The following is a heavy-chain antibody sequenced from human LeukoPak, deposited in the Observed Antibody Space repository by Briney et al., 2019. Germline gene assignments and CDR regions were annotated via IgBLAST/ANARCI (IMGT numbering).Heavy chain of an antibody. CDR3: AKGLVVNDNYFDN. Sequence: GGSLRLSCAASGFSLRTYAMNWVRQVPGKGLEWVSSIGGSDDTTYYADSVKGRFTISSDFSTNTVSLQMTSLRAEDTAVYFCAKGLVVNDNYFDNWGQGTLVSVSS. CDR1: GFSLRTYA. V-gene: IGHV3-23*01. CDR2: IGGSDDTT. D-gene: IGHD2-2*01. J-gene: IGHJ4*02.